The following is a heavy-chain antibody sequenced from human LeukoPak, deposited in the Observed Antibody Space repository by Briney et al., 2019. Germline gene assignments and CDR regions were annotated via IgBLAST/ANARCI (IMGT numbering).Heavy chain of an antibody. J-gene: IGHJ4*02. CDR3: AREGELQADY. D-gene: IGHD1-26*01. CDR1: GYSTSNDYY. V-gene: IGHV4-38-2*02. CDR2: IHHSGNT. Sequence: SETLSLTCTVSGYSTSNDYYWGWIRQPPGKGLEWIGSIHHSGNTNYNPSLKSRVTISVDTSKNQFSLKLSSVTAADTAVYYCAREGELQADYWGQGTLVTVSS.